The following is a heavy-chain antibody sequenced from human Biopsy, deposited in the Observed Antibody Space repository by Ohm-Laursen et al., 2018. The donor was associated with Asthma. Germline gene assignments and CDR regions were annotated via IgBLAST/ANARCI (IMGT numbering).Heavy chain of an antibody. J-gene: IGHJ4*02. CDR1: GFSFSNYG. CDR3: AKEVFPGWELRRGPDS. D-gene: IGHD1-26*01. CDR2: ISFDGTNR. V-gene: IGHV3-30*18. Sequence: SLRLSCAASGFSFSNYGMHWVRRAPGKGLDWVAVISFDGTNRNYTGSVKGRFTISRDNSRNTLHLEMNSLRAEDTAVYFCAKEVFPGWELRRGPDSWGQGTLVTVSS.